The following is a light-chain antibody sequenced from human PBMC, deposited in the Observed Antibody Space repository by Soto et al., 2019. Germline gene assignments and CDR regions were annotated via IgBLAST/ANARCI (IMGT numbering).Light chain of an antibody. CDR3: QCYDRSLSVHVV. V-gene: IGLV1-40*01. CDR2: GNS. J-gene: IGLJ2*01. CDR1: SSNIGAGYD. Sequence: QSVLTQPPSVSGAPGQRVTISCTGSSSNIGAGYDVHWYQQLPGTAPKLLIYGNSNRPSGVPDRFSGSKSGTSASLAITGLQAEDEADYYCQCYDRSLSVHVVFGGGTKLTVL.